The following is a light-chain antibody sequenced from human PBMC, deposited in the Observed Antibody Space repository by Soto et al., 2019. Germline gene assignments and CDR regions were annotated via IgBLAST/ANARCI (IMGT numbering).Light chain of an antibody. CDR1: QSVDSNY. J-gene: IGKJ2*01. V-gene: IGKV3-20*01. Sequence: ENVLTQSPGTLSLSPGERATLSCRASQSVDSNYLAWYQQKPGQAPRLLLSGTSSRATGIPDRFSGSGSGTDFTLTIDRLEPEDFAVYYCQQYGSSLYTFGQGTKLEIK. CDR3: QQYGSSLYT. CDR2: GTS.